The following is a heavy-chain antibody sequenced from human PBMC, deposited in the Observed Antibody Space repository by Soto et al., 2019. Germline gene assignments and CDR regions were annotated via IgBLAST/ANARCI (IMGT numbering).Heavy chain of an antibody. CDR1: GFTFSNAW. V-gene: IGHV3-15*01. D-gene: IGHD6-19*01. CDR3: TTSIAVAGAYYYYGMDV. J-gene: IGHJ6*02. Sequence: NPGGSLRLSCAASGFTFSNAWMSWVRQAPGKGLEWVGRIKSKTDGGTTDYAAPVKGRFTISRDDSKNTLYLQMNSLKTEDTAAYYCTTSIAVAGAYYYYGMDVWGQGTTVTVSS. CDR2: IKSKTDGGTT.